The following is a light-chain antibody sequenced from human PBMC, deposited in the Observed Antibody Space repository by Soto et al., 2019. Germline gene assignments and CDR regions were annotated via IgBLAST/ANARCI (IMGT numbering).Light chain of an antibody. CDR3: QQYGTSVT. Sequence: EIVMTQSPATLSLSPGERATLSFRASQSVRSHLAWFQQKPGQAPRLLIYGASSRATGITDRFSGSGSGTDFTLTISRLEPEDFAVYYCQQYGTSVTFGGGTKVDIK. CDR2: GAS. J-gene: IGKJ4*01. CDR1: QSVRSH. V-gene: IGKV3-20*01.